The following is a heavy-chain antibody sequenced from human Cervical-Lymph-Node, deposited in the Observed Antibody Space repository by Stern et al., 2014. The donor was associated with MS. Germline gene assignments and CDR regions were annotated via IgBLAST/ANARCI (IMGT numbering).Heavy chain of an antibody. J-gene: IGHJ6*02. CDR1: GGSVRSRNW. D-gene: IGHD2-15*01. V-gene: IGHV4-4*02. CDR2: VYHSGSP. CDR3: ARGSSGGSGYGMDV. Sequence: VQLVESGPGLVKPSGTLSLTCAVSGGSVRSRNWWHWVRQSPGKGLEWIGKVYHSGSPHNNPSLKSRVIISIDKSKNHLSLNLTSVTAADTAVYYCARGSSGGSGYGMDVWGQGTTIIVSS.